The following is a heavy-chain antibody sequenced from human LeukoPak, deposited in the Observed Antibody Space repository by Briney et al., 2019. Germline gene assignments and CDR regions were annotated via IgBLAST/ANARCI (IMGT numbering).Heavy chain of an antibody. Sequence: GGSLRLSCAASGFTFSSYWMHWVRQAPGKGLVWVSHINNDGSTTSYADSVKGRFTISRDNSKNTLYLQMNSLRAEDTAVYYCASSLPRYSSSWYLFNYWGQGTLVTVSS. J-gene: IGHJ4*02. D-gene: IGHD6-13*01. CDR2: INNDGSTT. V-gene: IGHV3-74*01. CDR3: ASSLPRYSSSWYLFNY. CDR1: GFTFSSYW.